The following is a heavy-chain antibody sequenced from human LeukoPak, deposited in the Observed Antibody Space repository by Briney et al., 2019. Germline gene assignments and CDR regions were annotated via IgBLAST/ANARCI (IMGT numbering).Heavy chain of an antibody. CDR3: ARTYYYDSSGYPEDYYYYMDV. D-gene: IGHD3-22*01. Sequence: PSETLSLTCAVYGGSFSGYYWSWIRQPPGKGLEWIGYIYYSGSTYYNPSLKSRVTISVDTSKNQFSLKLSSVTAADTAVYYCARTYYYDSSGYPEDYYYYMDVWGKGTTVTISS. CDR2: IYYSGST. V-gene: IGHV4-59*12. J-gene: IGHJ6*03. CDR1: GGSFSGYY.